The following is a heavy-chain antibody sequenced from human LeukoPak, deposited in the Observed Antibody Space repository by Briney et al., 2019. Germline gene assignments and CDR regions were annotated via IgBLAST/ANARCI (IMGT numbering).Heavy chain of an antibody. V-gene: IGHV1-18*01. D-gene: IGHD3-10*01. CDR1: GCSFTSYG. Sequence: GASVKVSCKASGCSFTSYGISWVRQAPGQGLEWMGWISAHNGNTKYAQEVQGRVTMTTDTSTSTAYMEMRSLRSEDTAVYYCARDLGNYFHFWGQGTLVTVSS. CDR2: ISAHNGNT. CDR3: ARDLGNYFHF. J-gene: IGHJ4*02.